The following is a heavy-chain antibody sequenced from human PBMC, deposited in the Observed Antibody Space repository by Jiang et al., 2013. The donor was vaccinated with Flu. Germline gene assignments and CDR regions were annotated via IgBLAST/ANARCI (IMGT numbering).Heavy chain of an antibody. J-gene: IGHJ5*02. D-gene: IGHD2-2*01. Sequence: GPGLVRPSETLSLTCTVSGGSISGYYWSWVRQPPGKGLDWIGYIYSSGSTKYNPSLKSRVTISVDTSKNQFSLKLSSVTAADTAVYYCARESGHCSITSCLNWFDPWGQGTLVTVSS. V-gene: IGHV4-59*01. CDR1: GGSISGYY. CDR2: IYSSGST. CDR3: ARESGHCSITSCLNWFDP.